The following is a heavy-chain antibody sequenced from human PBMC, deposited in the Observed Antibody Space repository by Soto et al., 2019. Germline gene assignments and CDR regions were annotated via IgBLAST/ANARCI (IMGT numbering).Heavy chain of an antibody. CDR2: IIPIFGTA. D-gene: IGHD3-16*01. V-gene: IGHV1-69*13. CDR1: GGTFSSYA. J-gene: IGHJ4*02. CDR3: VRDGGRPQSPFDY. Sequence: SVKVSCKASGGTFSSYAISWVRQAPGQGLEWMGGIIPIFGTANYAQKFQGRVTITADESTSTAYMELSSLRSEDTAVYYCVRDGGRPQSPFDYWGQGTLVTVSS.